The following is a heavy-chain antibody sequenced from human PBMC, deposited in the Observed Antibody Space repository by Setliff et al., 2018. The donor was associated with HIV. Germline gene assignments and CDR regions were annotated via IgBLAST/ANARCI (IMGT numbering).Heavy chain of an antibody. J-gene: IGHJ6*03. V-gene: IGHV3-13*01. CDR1: GFTFNNYD. Sequence: GGSLRLSCAASGFTFNNYDMHWVRQASGKGLAWVSTVGTAGDTYYPGSVKGRFTISRENARDSLYLQMNSLRAGDTAVYYCARRAGYTSSWYREDYFYMDVWGKGTTVTVSS. CDR2: VGTAGDT. D-gene: IGHD6-13*01. CDR3: ARRAGYTSSWYREDYFYMDV.